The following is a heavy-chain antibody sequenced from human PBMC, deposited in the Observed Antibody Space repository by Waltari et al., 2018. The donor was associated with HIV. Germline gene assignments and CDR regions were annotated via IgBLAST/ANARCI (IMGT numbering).Heavy chain of an antibody. D-gene: IGHD2-21*02. J-gene: IGHJ4*02. CDR1: GVPIRSSTYY. Sequence: QLQLQESGPGLVNPSETLSLPCTVSGVPIRSSTYYWGWLRQPPGKGLEWLGNLYYSGSTYYNPSLKSRVTISVDTSKNQFSLKLSSVTAADTAVYYCTRLSIVVVTAIDFWGQGTLVTVSS. CDR3: TRLSIVVVTAIDF. V-gene: IGHV4-39*01. CDR2: LYYSGST.